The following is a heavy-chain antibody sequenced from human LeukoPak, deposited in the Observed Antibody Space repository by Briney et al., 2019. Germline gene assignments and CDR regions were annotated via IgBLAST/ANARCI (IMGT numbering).Heavy chain of an antibody. CDR3: ARVGTTVTTRSYWYFDL. Sequence: PSETQSLTCTVSGGSISSYYWSWIRQPPGKGLEWIGYIYYSGSTNYNPSLKSRVTISVDTSKNQFSLKLSSVTAADTAVYYCARVGTTVTTRSYWYFDLWGRGTLVTVSS. D-gene: IGHD4-17*01. J-gene: IGHJ2*01. CDR2: IYYSGST. V-gene: IGHV4-59*01. CDR1: GGSISSYY.